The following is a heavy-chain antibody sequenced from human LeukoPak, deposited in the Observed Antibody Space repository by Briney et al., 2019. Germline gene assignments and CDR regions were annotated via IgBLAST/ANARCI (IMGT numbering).Heavy chain of an antibody. V-gene: IGHV3-48*03. Sequence: PGGSLRLSCAASGFTFSSYEMNWVRQAPGNGLEWVSYISSSGSTIYYADSVKGRFTISRDNAKNSLYLQMNSLRAEDTAVYYCARGRIRYFDWLLPPPYFDYWGQGTLVTVSS. J-gene: IGHJ4*02. CDR1: GFTFSSYE. CDR2: ISSSGSTI. CDR3: ARGRIRYFDWLLPPPYFDY. D-gene: IGHD3-9*01.